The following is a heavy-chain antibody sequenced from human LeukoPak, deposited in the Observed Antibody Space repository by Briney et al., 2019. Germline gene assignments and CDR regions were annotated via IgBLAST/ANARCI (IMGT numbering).Heavy chain of an antibody. CDR1: GYTFTGHY. CDR3: ARWRGYSSGWSGPCDD. J-gene: IGHJ4*02. Sequence: ASVKVSSKASGYTFTGHYMHWVRQAPGQGLEWMGWIDAKSGGTKYAQKFQGRVNMTRDTSINTGYMELSSLTSDDTAVYYCARWRGYSSGWSGPCDDGGQGTVV. CDR2: IDAKSGGT. D-gene: IGHD6-13*01. V-gene: IGHV1-2*02.